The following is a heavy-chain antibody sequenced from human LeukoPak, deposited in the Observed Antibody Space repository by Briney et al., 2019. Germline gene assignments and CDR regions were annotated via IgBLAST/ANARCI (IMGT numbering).Heavy chain of an antibody. Sequence: GGSLRLSCAASGFTFSSYWMSWVRQAPGKGLEWVANIKQDGSEKYYVDSMKGRFTISRDNAKNSLYLQMNSLRAEDTAVYYCQRTCSSTSCYLDYWGQGTLVTVSS. V-gene: IGHV3-7*01. CDR1: GFTFSSYW. CDR2: IKQDGSEK. J-gene: IGHJ4*02. CDR3: QRTCSSTSCYLDY. D-gene: IGHD2-2*01.